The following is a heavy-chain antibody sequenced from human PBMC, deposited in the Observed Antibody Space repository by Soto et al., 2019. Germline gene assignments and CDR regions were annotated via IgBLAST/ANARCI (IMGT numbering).Heavy chain of an antibody. V-gene: IGHV4-30-2*01. J-gene: IGHJ4*02. CDR2: INHSGST. CDR1: GGSISSGCYS. CDR3: ARDFSMVVVAPGY. D-gene: IGHD3-22*01. Sequence: PSETLSLTCAVSGGSISSGCYSWSWIRQPPGKGLEWIGYINHSGSTNYNPSLKSRVTISVDTSKNQFSLKLTSVTAADTSVYYCARDFSMVVVAPGYWGQGTLVTVSS.